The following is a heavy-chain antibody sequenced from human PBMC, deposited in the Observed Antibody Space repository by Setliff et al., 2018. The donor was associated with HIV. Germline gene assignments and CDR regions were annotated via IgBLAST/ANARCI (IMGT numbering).Heavy chain of an antibody. V-gene: IGHV3-23*01. D-gene: IGHD6-19*01. Sequence: LRLSCAASGFTFSSYAMTWVRQAPGKGLEWVSSITGSGDSTYYANSVKGRFTISRDSSKNTLSLQMSSLRAEDTAVYYCANMQWASNAWYSFDYWGQGALVTVSS. CDR1: GFTFSSYA. CDR3: ANMQWASNAWYSFDY. CDR2: ITGSGDST. J-gene: IGHJ4*02.